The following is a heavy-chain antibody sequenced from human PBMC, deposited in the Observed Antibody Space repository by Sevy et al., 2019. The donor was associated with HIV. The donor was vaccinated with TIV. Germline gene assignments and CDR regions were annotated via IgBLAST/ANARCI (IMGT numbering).Heavy chain of an antibody. CDR3: AREDASSNNWFDP. CDR2: IIPIFGTA. V-gene: IGHV1-69*06. J-gene: IGHJ5*02. Sequence: ASVKVSCKASGGTFSSYAISWVRQAPGQGLEWMGGIIPIFGTANYAQKFQGRVTVTADKSTSTAYMELSSLRSEDTVVYYCAREDASSNNWFDPWGQGTLVTVSS. CDR1: GGTFSSYA.